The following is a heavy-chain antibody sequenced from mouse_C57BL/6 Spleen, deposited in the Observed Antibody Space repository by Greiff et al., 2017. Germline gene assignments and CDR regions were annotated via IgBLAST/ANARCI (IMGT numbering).Heavy chain of an antibody. Sequence: QVHVKQSGAELVRPGASVTLSCKASGYTFTDYEMHWVKQTPVHGLEWIGAIDPETGGTAYNQKFKGKAILTADKSSSTAYMELRSLTSEDSAVYYCTRRIYYYGSPWYFDVWGTGTTVTVSS. D-gene: IGHD1-1*01. J-gene: IGHJ1*03. V-gene: IGHV1-15*01. CDR1: GYTFTDYE. CDR3: TRRIYYYGSPWYFDV. CDR2: IDPETGGT.